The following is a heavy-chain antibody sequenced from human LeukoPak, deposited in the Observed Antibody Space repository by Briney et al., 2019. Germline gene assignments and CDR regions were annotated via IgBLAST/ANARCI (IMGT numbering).Heavy chain of an antibody. CDR1: GFTFSSYS. V-gene: IGHV3-21*01. CDR2: ISSSSSYI. J-gene: IGHJ4*02. Sequence: PGGSLRLSCAASGFTFSSYSMKWVRQAPGKGLEWVSSISSSSSYIYYADSVKGRFTISRDNAKNSLYLQMNSLRAEDTAVYYCARSATIFGTPDYWGQGTLVTVSS. CDR3: ARSATIFGTPDY. D-gene: IGHD3-3*01.